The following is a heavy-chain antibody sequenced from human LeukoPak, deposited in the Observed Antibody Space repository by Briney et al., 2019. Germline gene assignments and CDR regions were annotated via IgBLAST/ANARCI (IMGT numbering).Heavy chain of an antibody. Sequence: ASVNVSRKPSGLTPTGYNMHWGRQAPGQRLERVGGINPNSGGTNYAQKFQVRVAMTRDTFISTAYMELRMLSSYDTAVYYCARGLLQWNYYDSSGSVEISCWGEVALVSVSS. J-gene: IGHJ4*02. D-gene: IGHD3-22*01. CDR3: ARGLLQWNYYDSSGSVEISC. CDR1: GLTPTGYN. V-gene: IGHV1-2*02. CDR2: INPNSGGT.